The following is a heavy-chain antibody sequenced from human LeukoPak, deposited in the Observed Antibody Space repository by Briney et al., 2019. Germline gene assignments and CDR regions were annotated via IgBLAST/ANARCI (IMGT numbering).Heavy chain of an antibody. CDR1: GGSISSYY. J-gene: IGHJ4*02. Sequence: SETLSLTCAVSGGSISSYYWSWIRQPPGKGLEWIGYIYYSGSTNYNPSLKSRATISVDTSKHQCSLQMSSVTAADKAVYYCARGLAPSYFDYWGQGTLVTVSS. CDR3: ARGLAPSYFDY. CDR2: IYYSGST. V-gene: IGHV4-59*01.